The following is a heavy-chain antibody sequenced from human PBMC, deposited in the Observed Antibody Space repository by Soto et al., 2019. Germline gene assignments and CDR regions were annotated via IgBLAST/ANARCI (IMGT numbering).Heavy chain of an antibody. D-gene: IGHD3-22*01. Sequence: RGSLRLSCAASGFTFSSYSMNWVRQAPGKGLEWVSYISSSSSTIYYADSVKGRFTVSRDNAKNSLYLQMHSLRAEDTAVYYWAGPTYYYDSSGPPAYWGKGPLVTVSS. CDR2: ISSSSSTI. CDR1: GFTFSSYS. V-gene: IGHV3-48*01. J-gene: IGHJ4*02. CDR3: AGPTYYYDSSGPPAY.